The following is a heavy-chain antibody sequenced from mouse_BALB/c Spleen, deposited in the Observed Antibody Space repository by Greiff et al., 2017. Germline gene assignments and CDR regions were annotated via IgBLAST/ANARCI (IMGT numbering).Heavy chain of an antibody. CDR3: ARDAYGSSYLGRFAY. J-gene: IGHJ3*01. Sequence: EVKLMESGPSLVKPSQTLSLTCSVTGDSITSGYWNWIRKFPGNKLEYMGYISYSGSTYYNPSLKSRISITRDTSKNQYYLQLNSVTTEDTATYYCARDAYGSSYLGRFAYWGQGTLVTVSA. D-gene: IGHD1-1*01. V-gene: IGHV3-8*02. CDR2: ISYSGST. CDR1: GDSITSGY.